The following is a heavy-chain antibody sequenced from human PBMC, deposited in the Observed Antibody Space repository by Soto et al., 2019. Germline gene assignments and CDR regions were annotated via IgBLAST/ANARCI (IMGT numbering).Heavy chain of an antibody. Sequence: QIHLQQSGPGLVKPSQTLSLTCAISGDSVSTNSATWDWIRQSPSRGLEWLGRTYYRSNCYTNYRQSLNVRIHISPDTPNNHPTLQLDSVTPDDTAFYYSAILIVNIWLHSSGQGTLVTVSS. D-gene: IGHD2-8*01. CDR2: TYYRSNCYT. V-gene: IGHV6-1*01. CDR3: AILIVNIWLHS. J-gene: IGHJ5*01. CDR1: GDSVSTNSAT.